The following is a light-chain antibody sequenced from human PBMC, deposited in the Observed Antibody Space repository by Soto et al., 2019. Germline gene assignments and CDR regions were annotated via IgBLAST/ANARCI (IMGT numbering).Light chain of an antibody. Sequence: QSVLPQPASVAGSPGQSITISCTGTSSDVGGYNYVSWYQQHPGKAPKLMIYDVSNRPSGVSNRFSGSKSGNTASLTISGLQAEDEADYYCSSYTSSSTLNVVFGGGTKVTVL. CDR3: SSYTSSSTLNVV. V-gene: IGLV2-14*01. CDR2: DVS. J-gene: IGLJ2*01. CDR1: SSDVGGYNY.